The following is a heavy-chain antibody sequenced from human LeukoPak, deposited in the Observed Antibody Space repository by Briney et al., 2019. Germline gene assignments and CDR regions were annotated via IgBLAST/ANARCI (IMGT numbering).Heavy chain of an antibody. V-gene: IGHV3-23*01. J-gene: IGHJ4*02. CDR1: GFTFSSYA. CDR2: ISGSGGST. Sequence: QPGGSLRLSCAASGFTFSSYAVSWVRQAPGKGLEWVSAISGSGGSTYYADSVKGRFTISRDNSKNTMYLQMNSLRAEDTAVYYCAKRIQSAMAMGYWGQGTLVTVSS. D-gene: IGHD5-18*01. CDR3: AKRIQSAMAMGY.